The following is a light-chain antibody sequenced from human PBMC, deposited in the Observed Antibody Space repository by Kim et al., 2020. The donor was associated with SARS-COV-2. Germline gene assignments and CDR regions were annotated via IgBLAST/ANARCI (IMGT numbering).Light chain of an antibody. CDR3: AAWDDSLNGRV. V-gene: IGLV1-44*01. J-gene: IGLJ3*02. CDR1: IANIGRNI. Sequence: TTSSSGGIANIGRNIVGCYQQLPGGAPTLLVYGNNQWPSGVPARCSGSQSGTSASLAISGLQSEDEADYYCAAWDDSLNGRVFGGGTQLTVL. CDR2: GNN.